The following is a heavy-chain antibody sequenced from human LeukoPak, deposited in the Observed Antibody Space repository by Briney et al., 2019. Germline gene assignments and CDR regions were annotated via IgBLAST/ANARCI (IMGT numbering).Heavy chain of an antibody. CDR1: GFTFSSYA. CDR3: AKMRDFWSDYHYGYYFDY. D-gene: IGHD3-3*01. V-gene: IGHV3-23*01. Sequence: GGSLRLSCAASGFTFSSYAMSWVRQAPGKGLEWVSAISGSGGSTYYADSVKGRFTISRDNSKNTLYLQMNSLRAEDTAVYYCAKMRDFWSDYHYGYYFDYWGQGTLVTVSS. CDR2: ISGSGGST. J-gene: IGHJ4*02.